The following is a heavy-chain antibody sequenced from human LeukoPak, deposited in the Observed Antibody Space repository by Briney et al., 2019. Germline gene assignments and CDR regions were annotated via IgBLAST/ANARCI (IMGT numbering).Heavy chain of an antibody. CDR3: ARGTLHYYGSGGYPLYYMDV. V-gene: IGHV1-69*05. CDR1: GGTFNSYA. J-gene: IGHJ6*03. D-gene: IGHD3-10*01. CDR2: TILTFGTT. Sequence: ASVKVSCKASGGTFNSYAITWVRQAPGQGLEWLGGTILTFGTTHYAQNFQGRVTITTDGSASTTYMELSNLRSEDTAIYYCARGTLHYYGSGGYPLYYMDVWGTGTTVTVSS.